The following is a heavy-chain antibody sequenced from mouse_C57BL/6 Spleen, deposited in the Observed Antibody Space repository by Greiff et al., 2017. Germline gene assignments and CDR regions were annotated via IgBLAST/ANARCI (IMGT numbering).Heavy chain of an antibody. J-gene: IGHJ4*01. V-gene: IGHV5-17*01. CDR1: GFTFSDYG. CDR2: ISSGSSTI. Sequence: EVQGVESGGGLVKPGGSLKLSCAASGFTFSDYGMHWVRQAPEKGLEWVAYISSGSSTIYYADTVKGRFTISRDNAKNTLFLQMTSLRSEDTAMYYCAREIYYGSSPYYYAMDYWGQGTSVTVSS. D-gene: IGHD1-1*01. CDR3: AREIYYGSSPYYYAMDY.